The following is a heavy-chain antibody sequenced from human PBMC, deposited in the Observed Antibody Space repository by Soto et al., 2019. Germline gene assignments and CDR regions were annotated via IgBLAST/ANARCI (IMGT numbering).Heavy chain of an antibody. CDR1: GFTFSSYG. Sequence: GGSLRLSCAASGFTFSSYGMHWVRQAPGKGLEWVAVISYDGSNKYYADSVKGRFTISRDNSKNTLYLQMNSLRAEDTAVYYCAKDGSRTVTEYYFDYWGQGTLVTVSS. J-gene: IGHJ4*02. V-gene: IGHV3-30*18. CDR3: AKDGSRTVTEYYFDY. D-gene: IGHD4-17*01. CDR2: ISYDGSNK.